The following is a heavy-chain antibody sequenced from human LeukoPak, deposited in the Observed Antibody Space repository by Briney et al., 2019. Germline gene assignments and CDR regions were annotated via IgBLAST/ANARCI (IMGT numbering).Heavy chain of an antibody. D-gene: IGHD6-19*01. J-gene: IGHJ4*02. V-gene: IGHV4-39*07. CDR3: ARAAGEQWLAQIDY. CDR1: GGSISSSSYY. CDR2: IYYRGST. Sequence: SETLSLTCTVSGGSISSSSYYWGWIRQPPGEGLEWIGSIYYRGSTYYNPSLKSRVTISVDTSKNQFSLKLSSVTAADTAVYYCARAAGEQWLAQIDYWGQGTLVTVSS.